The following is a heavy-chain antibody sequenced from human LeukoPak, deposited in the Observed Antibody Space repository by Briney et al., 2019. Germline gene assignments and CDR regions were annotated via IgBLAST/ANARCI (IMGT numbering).Heavy chain of an antibody. V-gene: IGHV3-21*01. CDR2: ISSSSSYI. Sequence: GGSLRLSCAASGFTFRSYWMTWVRQAPGKGLEWVSSISSSSSYIYYADSVKGRFTISRDNAKNSLYLQMNSLRAEDTAVYYCARDLGYSRDYESYFDYWGQGTLVTVSS. J-gene: IGHJ4*02. D-gene: IGHD3-22*01. CDR1: GFTFRSYW. CDR3: ARDLGYSRDYESYFDY.